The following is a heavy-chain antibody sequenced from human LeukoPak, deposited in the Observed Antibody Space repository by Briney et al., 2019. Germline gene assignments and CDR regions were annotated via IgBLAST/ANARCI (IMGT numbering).Heavy chain of an antibody. Sequence: GSLRLSCAASGFTFSNAWMNWVRQAPGKGLEWVGRIKSKTDDGTTESAAPVKGRFTISRDDSKNTLYLQMNSLKTEDTAVYYCTTGPYDYWGQGTLVTVSS. V-gene: IGHV3-15*01. CDR1: GFTFSNAW. J-gene: IGHJ4*02. CDR3: TTGPYDY. CDR2: IKSKTDDGTT.